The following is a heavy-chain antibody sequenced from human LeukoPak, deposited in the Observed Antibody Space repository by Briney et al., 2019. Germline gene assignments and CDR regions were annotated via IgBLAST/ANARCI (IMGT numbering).Heavy chain of an antibody. J-gene: IGHJ4*02. Sequence: SETLSLTCTVSGGSISTSNYYWGWIRQPPGKGLEWIGNIYYSGSTYYNPSLKSRVTISVDTSKNQFSLKLSSVTAADTAVYYCARDVDPYFDYWGQGTLVTVSS. V-gene: IGHV4-39*02. CDR2: IYYSGST. CDR3: ARDVDPYFDY. CDR1: GGSISTSNYY.